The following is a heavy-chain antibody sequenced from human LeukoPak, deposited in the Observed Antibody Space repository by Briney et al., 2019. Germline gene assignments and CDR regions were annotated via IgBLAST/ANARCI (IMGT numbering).Heavy chain of an antibody. CDR3: ARDRPVMITFGGVRDYYYYMDV. J-gene: IGHJ6*03. Sequence: SETLSLTCNVSGDSISYYYLTWIRQPPGKGLEWIGYIYYSGSTNYNPSLKSRVTISVDTSKNQFSLKLSSVTAADTAVYYCARDRPVMITFGGVRDYYYYMDVWGKGTTVTVSS. D-gene: IGHD3-16*01. CDR1: GDSISYYY. CDR2: IYYSGST. V-gene: IGHV4-59*01.